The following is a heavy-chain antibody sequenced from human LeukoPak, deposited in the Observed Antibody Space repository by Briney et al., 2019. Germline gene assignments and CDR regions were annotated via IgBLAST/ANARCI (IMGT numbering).Heavy chain of an antibody. CDR2: ISSSSSTI. Sequence: GGSLRLSCAASGFTFSTYSMSWVRQAPGRGLEWVSYISSSSSTIYYADSVKGRFTISRDNAKNSLYLQMDSLRAEDTAMYYCAKSDGFDYWGQGTLVTVSS. CDR3: AKSDGFDY. D-gene: IGHD5-24*01. J-gene: IGHJ4*02. CDR1: GFTFSTYS. V-gene: IGHV3-48*01.